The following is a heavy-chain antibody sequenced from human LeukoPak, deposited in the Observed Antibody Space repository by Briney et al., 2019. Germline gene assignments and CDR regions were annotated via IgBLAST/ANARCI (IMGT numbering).Heavy chain of an antibody. Sequence: SQTLSLTCTVSGGSISSGGYYWSWIRQHPGKGLEWIGYIYYSGSTYYNPSLKSRVTISVDTSKNQFSLKLSSVTAADTAVYYCARARHADYGGPSMVHYGMDVWGQGTTVTVSS. CDR2: IYYSGST. J-gene: IGHJ6*02. V-gene: IGHV4-31*03. D-gene: IGHD4-23*01. CDR3: ARARHADYGGPSMVHYGMDV. CDR1: GGSISSGGYY.